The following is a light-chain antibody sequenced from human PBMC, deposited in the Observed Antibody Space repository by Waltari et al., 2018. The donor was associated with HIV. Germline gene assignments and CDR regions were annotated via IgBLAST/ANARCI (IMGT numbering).Light chain of an antibody. CDR2: EVS. J-gene: IGLJ2*01. Sequence: TGSSSDVGSYNRVSWYQQPPGTAPKLMIYEVSNRPSGVPDRFSGSKSGNTASLIISGLQAEDEADYYCSSYTSSNLVFGGGTKLTVL. CDR1: SSDVGSYNR. CDR3: SSYTSSNLV. V-gene: IGLV2-18*02.